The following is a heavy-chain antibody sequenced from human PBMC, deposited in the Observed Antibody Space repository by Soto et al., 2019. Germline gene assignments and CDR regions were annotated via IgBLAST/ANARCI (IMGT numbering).Heavy chain of an antibody. CDR1: GGSFSGYY. CDR2: INHSGST. V-gene: IGHV4-34*01. CDR3: ARGGLRYFDWTQHNWFGP. Sequence: PSETLSLTCAVYGGSFSGYYWSWIRQPPGKGLEWIGEINHSGSTNYNPSLKSRVTISVDTSMNQFSLKLSSVTAADTAVYYCARGGLRYFDWTQHNWFGPWGQGTLVTVSS. D-gene: IGHD3-9*01. J-gene: IGHJ5*02.